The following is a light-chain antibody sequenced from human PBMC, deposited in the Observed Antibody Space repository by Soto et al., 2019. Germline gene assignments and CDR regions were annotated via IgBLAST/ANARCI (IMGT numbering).Light chain of an antibody. CDR2: DAS. J-gene: IGKJ3*01. CDR3: QQRSNWPGT. V-gene: IGKV3-11*01. Sequence: EIVLTQSPATLSLSPGERPILSCRASQSVGTYLAWYQQKPGQAPRLLIYDASNRATGIPARFGGSGSGTDFTLTINSLEPEDFAVYYCQQRSNWPGTFGPGTKVDIK. CDR1: QSVGTY.